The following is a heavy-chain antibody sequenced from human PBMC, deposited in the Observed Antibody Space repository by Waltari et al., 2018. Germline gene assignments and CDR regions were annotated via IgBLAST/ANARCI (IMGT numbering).Heavy chain of an antibody. CDR2: MHPSGFP. CDR1: GDSMTSGFYF. V-gene: IGHV4-61*02. D-gene: IGHD1-1*01. J-gene: IGHJ6*03. Sequence: QMQLQESGPGLVKASQTLSLTCTVSGDSMTSGFYFWSWIRQPAGRGLEWIGRMHPSGFPNSNPPLLSRVTISVDSSKNQFSLRLRSVTAADTAVYYCARDSELEPSYFSMDVWGKGTTVTVSS. CDR3: ARDSELEPSYFSMDV.